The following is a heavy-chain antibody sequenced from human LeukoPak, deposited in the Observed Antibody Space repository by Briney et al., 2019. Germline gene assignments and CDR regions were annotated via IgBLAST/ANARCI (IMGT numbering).Heavy chain of an antibody. CDR2: IYYSGST. CDR3: AREGYGDYVGVGHNWFDP. CDR1: GGSISSYY. V-gene: IGHV4-59*01. D-gene: IGHD4-17*01. Sequence: SETLSLTCTVSGGSISSYYWSWIRQPPGKGLEWIGYIYYSGSTNYNPSLKSRVTISVDTSKNQFSLKLSSVTAADTAVYYCAREGYGDYVGVGHNWFDPWGQGTLSPSPQ. J-gene: IGHJ5*02.